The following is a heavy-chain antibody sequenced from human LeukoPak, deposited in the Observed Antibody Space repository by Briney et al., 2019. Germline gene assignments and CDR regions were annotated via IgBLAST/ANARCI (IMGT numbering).Heavy chain of an antibody. Sequence: ASVKVSCKASGYTFTGYYMHWVRQAPGQGLEWMGRVNPNSGGTNYAQKFQGRVTMTRDTSISTAYMELSRLRSDDTAVYYCARTVAATKKVDYWGQGTLVTVSS. D-gene: IGHD2-15*01. CDR1: GYTFTGYY. CDR2: VNPNSGGT. CDR3: ARTVAATKKVDY. J-gene: IGHJ4*02. V-gene: IGHV1-2*06.